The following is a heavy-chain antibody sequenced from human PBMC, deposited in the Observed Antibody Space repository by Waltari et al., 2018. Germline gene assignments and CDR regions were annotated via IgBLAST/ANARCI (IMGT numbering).Heavy chain of an antibody. J-gene: IGHJ4*02. V-gene: IGHV4-38-2*01. CDR2: IYHSGST. Sequence: QVQLQESGPGLVTPSEHLSLTCAVSGDSISSGYYWGWIRQPPGKGLEWIESIYHSGSTYYNPSLKSRVTISVETSKNHFSRKLSSVTAADTAVYYCARHQTGTISTGLDYWGQGTLVTVSS. D-gene: IGHD1-7*01. CDR3: ARHQTGTISTGLDY. CDR1: GDSISSGYY.